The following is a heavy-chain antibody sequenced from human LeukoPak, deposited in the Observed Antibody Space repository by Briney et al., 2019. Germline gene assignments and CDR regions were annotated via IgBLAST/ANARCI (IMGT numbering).Heavy chain of an antibody. J-gene: IGHJ4*02. CDR2: INTDGSST. V-gene: IGHV3-74*01. D-gene: IGHD3-10*01. Sequence: GGSLRLSCAASGFTFSSYWMHWVRQAPGKGLVWVSRINTDGSSTSYADSVKGRFTISRDNSKNTLYLQMNSLRAEDTAVHYCAKRPGYYYGSGSWGGQGTLVTVSS. CDR1: GFTFSSYW. CDR3: AKRPGYYYGSGSW.